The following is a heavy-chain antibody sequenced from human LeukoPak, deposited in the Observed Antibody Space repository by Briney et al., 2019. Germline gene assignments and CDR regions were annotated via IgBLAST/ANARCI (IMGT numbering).Heavy chain of an antibody. J-gene: IGHJ4*02. CDR2: IYYSGST. Sequence: SETLSLTCTVSGGSISSSRYYWGWIRQPPGKGLEWIGSIYYSGSTYYNPSLKSRVTISVDTSKNQFSLKLSSVTAADTVVYYCARPTMVRGVPYYFDYWGQGTLVTVSS. CDR1: GGSISSSRYY. CDR3: ARPTMVRGVPYYFDY. D-gene: IGHD3-10*01. V-gene: IGHV4-39*01.